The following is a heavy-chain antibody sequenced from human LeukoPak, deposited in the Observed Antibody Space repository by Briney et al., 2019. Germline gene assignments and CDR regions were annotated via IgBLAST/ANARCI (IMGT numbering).Heavy chain of an antibody. D-gene: IGHD5-12*01. CDR3: AREYRLRCYDY. CDR1: GFTFSTYW. V-gene: IGHV3-30*03. J-gene: IGHJ4*02. Sequence: GGSLRLSCAASGFTFSTYWMSWVRQAPGKGLEWVAVISYDGSNKYYADSVKGRFTISRDNSKNTLYLQMNSLRAEDTAVYYCAREYRLRCYDYWGQGTLVTVSS. CDR2: ISYDGSNK.